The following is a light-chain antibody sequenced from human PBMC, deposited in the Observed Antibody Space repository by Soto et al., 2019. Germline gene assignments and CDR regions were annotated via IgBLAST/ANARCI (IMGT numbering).Light chain of an antibody. V-gene: IGKV1-5*03. J-gene: IGKJ1*01. CDR3: QKYSSARWT. CDR2: KAS. Sequence: DIQMTQSPSTLSGSVGDRVTITCRASQTISSWLAWYQQKPGKAPKLLIYKASTLKSGVPSRFSGSGSGTDFTLTITSLHPEDVATYYCQKYSSARWTFGQGTKVDIK. CDR1: QTISSW.